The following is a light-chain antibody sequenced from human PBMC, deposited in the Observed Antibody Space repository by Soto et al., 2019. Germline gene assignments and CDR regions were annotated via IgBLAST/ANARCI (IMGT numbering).Light chain of an antibody. V-gene: IGKV3-20*01. J-gene: IGKJ1*01. CDR2: GAS. Sequence: EIVLTQSPGTLSLSPGERATLSCRASQSVSSSYLAWYQQKPGQAPRLLIYGASSRATGIPDRFSGSGSGTDFTLTISRLEPEDFAVYYCQQYCSSPQTFGQGTKVDI. CDR1: QSVSSSY. CDR3: QQYCSSPQT.